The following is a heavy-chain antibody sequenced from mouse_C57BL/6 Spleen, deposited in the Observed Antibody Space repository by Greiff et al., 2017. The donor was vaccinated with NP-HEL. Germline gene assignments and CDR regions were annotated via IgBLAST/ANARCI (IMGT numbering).Heavy chain of an antibody. CDR2: IDPSDSET. Sequence: QVQLKQPGAELVRPGSSVKLSCKASGYTFTSYWMHWVKQRPIQGLEWIGNIDPSDSETHYNQKFKDKATLTVDKSSSTAYMQLSSLTSEDSAVYYCAREAGTGGMDYWGQGTSVTVSS. CDR1: GYTFTSYW. D-gene: IGHD3-3*01. V-gene: IGHV1-52*01. J-gene: IGHJ4*01. CDR3: AREAGTGGMDY.